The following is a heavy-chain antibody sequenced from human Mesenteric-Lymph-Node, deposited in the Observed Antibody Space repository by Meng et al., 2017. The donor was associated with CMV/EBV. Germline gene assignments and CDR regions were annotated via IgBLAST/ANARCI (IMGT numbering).Heavy chain of an antibody. Sequence: GESLKISCAASGLTFSNHWMHWVRQAPGKGLVWVSRIRSDGISTSYADSVRGRFTISRDNAKNTLYLQMNSLRAEDTAMYYCARRTYGDSPYAFDIWGQGTMVTVSS. J-gene: IGHJ3*02. CDR2: IRSDGIST. D-gene: IGHD3-10*01. CDR3: ARRTYGDSPYAFDI. V-gene: IGHV3-74*01. CDR1: GLTFSNHW.